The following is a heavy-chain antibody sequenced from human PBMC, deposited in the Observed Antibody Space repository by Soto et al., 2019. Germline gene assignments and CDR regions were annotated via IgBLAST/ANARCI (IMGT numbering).Heavy chain of an antibody. Sequence: QVQLVQSGAEVKKPGASVRVSCTASGYTFSNNGITWVRQAPGQGLEWMGWISTYNGNTNCAKKVQGRVTMTIDTSTSTAYMELRSLSSDDTAMYYCAACTGPSCHRGREWFDPWGQGTLVTVSA. V-gene: IGHV1-18*01. CDR1: GYTFSNNG. CDR2: ISTYNGNT. D-gene: IGHD2-2*01. CDR3: AACTGPSCHRGREWFDP. J-gene: IGHJ5*02.